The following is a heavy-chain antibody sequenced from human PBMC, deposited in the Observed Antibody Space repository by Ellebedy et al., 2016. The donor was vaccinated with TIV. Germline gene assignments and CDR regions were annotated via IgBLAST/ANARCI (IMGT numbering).Heavy chain of an antibody. Sequence: GGSLRLSCATSGFTFSSYAMHWVRQAPGKGLEWVAVTWHGGINKDYADSVKGRFAISGDNSKNTLYLQMNNLRAEDTAVYYCARGEYSGYAPPAYWGQGTLVIVSS. CDR3: ARGEYSGYAPPAY. D-gene: IGHD5-12*01. CDR2: TWHGGINK. J-gene: IGHJ4*02. V-gene: IGHV3-33*01. CDR1: GFTFSSYA.